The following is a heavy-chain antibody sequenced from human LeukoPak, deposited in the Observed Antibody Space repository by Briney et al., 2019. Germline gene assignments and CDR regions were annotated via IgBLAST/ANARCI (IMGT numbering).Heavy chain of an antibody. CDR1: GYTFTTYA. CDR3: ARVYNSGWNPFDY. D-gene: IGHD6-19*01. CDR2: INTNAGNP. J-gene: IGHJ4*02. Sequence: ASVKVSCKASGYTFTTYATNWVRQAPGQGLEWMGWINTNAGNPTYAQGFAGRFVFSLDTSVSTAYLQISSLKAEDTAVYYCARVYNSGWNPFDYWGQGTLVTVSS. V-gene: IGHV7-4-1*02.